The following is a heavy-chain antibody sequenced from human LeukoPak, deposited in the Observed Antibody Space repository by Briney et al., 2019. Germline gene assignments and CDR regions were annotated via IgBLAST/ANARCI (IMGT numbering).Heavy chain of an antibody. CDR2: IKQDGSEK. J-gene: IGHJ4*02. D-gene: IGHD3-10*01. CDR1: GFTFSSYW. V-gene: IGHV3-7*01. Sequence: GGSLRLSCAASGFTFSSYWMSWVRQAPGKGLEWVANIKQDGSEKYYVDSVKGRFTISRDNAKNSLYLQMNSLGAEDTAVYYCARDPPSYRGYYYGSGSYLDYWGQGTLVTVSS. CDR3: ARDPPSYRGYYYGSGSYLDY.